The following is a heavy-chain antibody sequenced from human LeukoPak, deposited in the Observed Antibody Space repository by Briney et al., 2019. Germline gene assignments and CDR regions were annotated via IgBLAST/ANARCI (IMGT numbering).Heavy chain of an antibody. D-gene: IGHD1-26*01. CDR2: ISSSSSYI. V-gene: IGHV3-21*01. CDR3: ARDSMWSGGATTY. J-gene: IGHJ4*02. Sequence: PGGSLRLSCAASGFTFSNYFMGWVRQAPGKGLEWVSSISSSSSYIHYADSVKGRFTISRDNAKNSLYLQMNSLRAEDTAVYYCARDSMWSGGATTYWGQGTLVTVSS. CDR1: GFTFSNYF.